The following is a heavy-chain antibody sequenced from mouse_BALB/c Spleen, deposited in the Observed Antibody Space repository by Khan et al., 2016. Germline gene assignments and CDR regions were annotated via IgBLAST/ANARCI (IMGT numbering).Heavy chain of an antibody. CDR1: GYSITSGYS. CDR2: IHYNGST. Sequence: EVQLQESGPDLVKPSQSLSLTCTVTGYSITSGYSWHWIRQFPGNKLEWMGYIHYNGSTNYNPSLKSRISITRDTSKNQFFLQLNSMTTEDTAIYYCARDDYDEVYFPMDYWGQGTSVTVSS. D-gene: IGHD2-4*01. J-gene: IGHJ4*01. V-gene: IGHV3-1*02. CDR3: ARDDYDEVYFPMDY.